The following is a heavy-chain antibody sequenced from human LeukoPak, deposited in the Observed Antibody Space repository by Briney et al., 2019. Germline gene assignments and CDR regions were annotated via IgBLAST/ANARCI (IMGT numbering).Heavy chain of an antibody. J-gene: IGHJ4*02. D-gene: IGHD3-16*02. Sequence: SETLSLTCAVSGDSISSNSWWSWVRLPPGKGLEWIGEIYHSGSTNYNPSLKSRVTISVDKSKNQFSLKLSSVTAADTAVYYCARGRSNVWGSYRSGTFDYWGQGTLVTVSS. CDR1: GDSISSNSW. V-gene: IGHV4-4*02. CDR2: IYHSGST. CDR3: ARGRSNVWGSYRSGTFDY.